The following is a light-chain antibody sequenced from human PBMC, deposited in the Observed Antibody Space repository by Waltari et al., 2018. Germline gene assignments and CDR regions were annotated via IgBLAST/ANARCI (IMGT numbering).Light chain of an antibody. Sequence: SVFTHPPSVSAPPRQRFAISCSVGSPTLGTHYVSWYRQFPGPTPKLLIYENTERPSGIPGRFSGSKSGTSATLDITGLQAGDEADYYCGTWDSSLSGAVFGGGTHLTVL. CDR2: ENT. CDR3: GTWDSSLSGAV. CDR1: SPTLGTHY. J-gene: IGLJ7*01. V-gene: IGLV1-51*02.